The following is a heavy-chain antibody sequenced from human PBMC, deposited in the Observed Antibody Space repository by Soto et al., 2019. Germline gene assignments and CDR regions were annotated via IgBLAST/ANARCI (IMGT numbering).Heavy chain of an antibody. J-gene: IGHJ4*02. CDR3: ARALPEYYFDY. CDR2: IYYSGST. CDR1: GGSISIGGYY. V-gene: IGHV4-31*03. Sequence: TLSLTCTVSGGSISIGGYYWSGIRQHPGKGLEWIAYIYYSGSTYYNPSLKSRVTISVDTSKNQFSLKLSSVTAADTAVYYCARALPEYYFDYWGQGTLVTVSS.